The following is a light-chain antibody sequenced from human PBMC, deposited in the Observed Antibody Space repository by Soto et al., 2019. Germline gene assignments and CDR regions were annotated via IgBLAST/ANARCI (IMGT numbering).Light chain of an antibody. CDR1: SSDVGRYNY. V-gene: IGLV2-14*01. CDR3: SSYTSSSTGV. CDR2: EVS. Sequence: QSALTQPASVSGSPGQSIIISCTGASSDVGRYNYVSWYQQHPGKAPKLMIYEVSNRPSGVSNRFSGSKSGNTASLTISGLQTEDEADYYCSSYTSSSTGVFGTGTNLTVL. J-gene: IGLJ1*01.